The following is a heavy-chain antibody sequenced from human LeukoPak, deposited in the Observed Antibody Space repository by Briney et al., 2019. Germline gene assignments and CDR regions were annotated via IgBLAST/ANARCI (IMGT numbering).Heavy chain of an antibody. J-gene: IGHJ4*02. V-gene: IGHV1-18*01. Sequence: ASVKVSCKVSGHTFTSYGFSWVRQAPGQGLEWMGWITTYNGNTNYAQKFQGRVTMTTDTSTSTAYMELRSLRSDDTAVYYCVRGIVGADFDYWGQGTLVTVSS. D-gene: IGHD1-26*01. CDR3: VRGIVGADFDY. CDR2: ITTYNGNT. CDR1: GHTFTSYG.